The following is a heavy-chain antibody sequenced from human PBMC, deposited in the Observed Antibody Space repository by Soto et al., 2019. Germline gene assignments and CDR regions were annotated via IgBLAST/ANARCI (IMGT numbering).Heavy chain of an antibody. CDR2: ISNDGSNE. D-gene: IGHD3-10*01. J-gene: IGHJ4*02. CDR1: GFTFRWFG. V-gene: IGHV3-30*18. CDR3: AKGEVRGIIPSYFDY. Sequence: PGESLKISCAGSGFTFRWFGMSWVRQAPGKGLEWVARISNDGSNEYYVDSVKGRFTISRDNSKNTLYLQMDSLRAEDTAVYYCAKGEVRGIIPSYFDYWGLGTLVTVSS.